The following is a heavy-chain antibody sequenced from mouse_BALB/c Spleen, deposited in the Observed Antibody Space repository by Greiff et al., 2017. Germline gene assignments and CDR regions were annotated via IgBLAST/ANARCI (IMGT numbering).Heavy chain of an antibody. V-gene: IGHV5-4*02. J-gene: IGHJ4*01. CDR1: EYEFPSHD. Sequence: EVKLVESGGGLVQPGESLKLSCESNEYEFPSHDMSWVRKTPEKRLEWVATISDGGSYTYYPDSVKGRFTISRDNAKNNLYLQMSSLKSEDTAMYYCARDLDGYFPMDYWGQGTSVTVSS. CDR2: ISDGGSYT. D-gene: IGHD2-3*01. CDR3: ARDLDGYFPMDY.